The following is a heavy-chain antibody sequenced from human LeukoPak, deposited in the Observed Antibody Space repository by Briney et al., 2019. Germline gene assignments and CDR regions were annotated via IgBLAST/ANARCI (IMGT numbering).Heavy chain of an antibody. V-gene: IGHV3-7*01. CDR3: ARDDVLRYFDWLSGNYYYGMDV. CDR2: IKQDGSEK. CDR1: GFTFSSYW. D-gene: IGHD3-9*01. Sequence: GGSLRLSCAASGFTFSSYWMSWVRQAPGKGPEWVANIKQDGSEKYYVDSVKGRFTISRDNAKNSLYLQMNSLRAEDTAVYYCARDDVLRYFDWLSGNYYYGMDVWGQGTTVTVSS. J-gene: IGHJ6*02.